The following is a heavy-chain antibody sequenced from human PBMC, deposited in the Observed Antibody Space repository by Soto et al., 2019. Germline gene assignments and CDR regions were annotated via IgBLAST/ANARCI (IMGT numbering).Heavy chain of an antibody. CDR3: ARGGSTIFEVVIYYYYYGMDV. CDR1: GGSFSGYY. CDR2: INHSGST. D-gene: IGHD3-3*01. Sequence: LSLTCAVYGGSFSGYYWSWIRQPPGKGLEWIGEINHSGSTNYNPSLKSRVTISVDTSKNQFSLKLSSVTAADTAVYYCARGGSTIFEVVIYYYYYGMDVWGQGTTVTVSS. J-gene: IGHJ6*02. V-gene: IGHV4-34*01.